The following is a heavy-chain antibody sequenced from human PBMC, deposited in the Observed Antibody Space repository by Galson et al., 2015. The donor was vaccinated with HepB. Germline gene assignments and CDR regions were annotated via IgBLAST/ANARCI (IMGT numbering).Heavy chain of an antibody. J-gene: IGHJ4*02. CDR3: ARGQSPASYY. D-gene: IGHD5-24*01. V-gene: IGHV7-4-1*01. CDR1: GYTFTNYA. Sequence: SVKVSCKASGYTFTNYAMNWVRQAPGQGLEWMGWINTNTGNPMYARGFTGRFVFSLDTSVSTAYLQIRSLKAEDTALYYCARGQSPASYYWGQGTLATVSS. CDR2: INTNTGNP.